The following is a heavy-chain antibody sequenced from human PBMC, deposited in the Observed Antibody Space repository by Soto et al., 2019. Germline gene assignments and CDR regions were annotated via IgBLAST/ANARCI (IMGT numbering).Heavy chain of an antibody. CDR3: VKNSGGFNT. D-gene: IGHD3-10*01. J-gene: IGHJ4*02. CDR2: IDGSGGIT. V-gene: IGHV3-23*01. CDR1: GFPFGTTD. Sequence: QLLQSGGGLVQPGGSLTLSCAASGFPFGTTDMSWVRQAPGEGLEWVSTIDGSGGITFYADSVKGRFTISRDNSRNTVYLQMNSLRGDDTALYYCVKNSGGFNTWGQGALVTVSS.